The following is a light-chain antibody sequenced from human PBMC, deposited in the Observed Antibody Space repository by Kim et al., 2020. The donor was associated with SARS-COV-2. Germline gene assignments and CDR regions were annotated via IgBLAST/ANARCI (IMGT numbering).Light chain of an antibody. CDR2: DAS. Sequence: EVVLTQSPATLSLSPGERATLSCRASQSVSSSLAWYQQTPGQTPRLLIYDASKRASGVPARFSGSGSGTDFTLTISSLAPEDFAVYYCQQRNFWPLTFGGGTKVDIK. CDR3: QQRNFWPLT. J-gene: IGKJ4*01. V-gene: IGKV3-11*01. CDR1: QSVSSS.